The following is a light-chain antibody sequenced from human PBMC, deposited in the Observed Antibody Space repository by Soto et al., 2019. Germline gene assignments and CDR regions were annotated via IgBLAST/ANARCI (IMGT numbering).Light chain of an antibody. V-gene: IGKV2-24*01. CDR1: QSLVHSDGNTH. Sequence: DIVMTQTPLASPVTLGQPASISCRSSQSLVHSDGNTHLNWYQQRPRQPPRLLIYKVSNQFSGVPDRFSGGGAGTDFTPNISRVEAEDVGVYYCMQATEMPYTLGQGTKLEIK. CDR3: MQATEMPYT. CDR2: KVS. J-gene: IGKJ2*01.